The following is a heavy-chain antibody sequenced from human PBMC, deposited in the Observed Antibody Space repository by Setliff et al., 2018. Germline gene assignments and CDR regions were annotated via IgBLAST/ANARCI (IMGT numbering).Heavy chain of an antibody. Sequence: SETLSLTCTVSGGSIRDYYWNWIRQSPGKGLEWIGYIYYRGSTNYNSSLKSRVTISIDMSKNQFSLKLSSATAADTAVYFRAAVGTAAGGGWFDPWGRGTLVTVSS. J-gene: IGHJ5*02. V-gene: IGHV4-59*01. CDR2: IYYRGST. D-gene: IGHD2-15*01. CDR3: AAVGTAAGGGWFDP. CDR1: GGSIRDYY.